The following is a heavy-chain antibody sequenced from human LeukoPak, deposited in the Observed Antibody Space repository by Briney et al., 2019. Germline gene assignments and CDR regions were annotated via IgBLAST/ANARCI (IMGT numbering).Heavy chain of an antibody. D-gene: IGHD2-2*01. J-gene: IGHJ5*02. CDR2: IYYRGST. CDR1: GGSISSSPYY. V-gene: IGHV4-39*01. Sequence: SETLSLTCTVSGGSISSSPYYWGWIRQPPGKGLEWIGTIYYRGSTYSNPSLNSRVTISLDPSKNQFSLRLRSVTAADTALYYCARHYLSDGILSTFDPWGQGTLVTVSS. CDR3: ARHYLSDGILSTFDP.